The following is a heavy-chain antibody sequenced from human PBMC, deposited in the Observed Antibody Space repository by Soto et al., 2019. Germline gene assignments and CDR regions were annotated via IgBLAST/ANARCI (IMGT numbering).Heavy chain of an antibody. V-gene: IGHV4-34*01. CDR2: INHSGST. D-gene: IGHD3-10*01. CDR1: GGSFSGYY. Sequence: SETLSLTCAVYGGSFSGYYWSWIRQPPGKGLEWIGEINHSGSTNYNPSLKSRVTISVDTSKNQFSLKLSSVTAADTAVYYCAALSGFLYYFDYWGQGTLVTVSS. CDR3: AALSGFLYYFDY. J-gene: IGHJ4*02.